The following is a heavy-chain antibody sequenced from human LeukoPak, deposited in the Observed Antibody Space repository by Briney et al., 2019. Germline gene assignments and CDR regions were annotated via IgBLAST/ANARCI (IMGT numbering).Heavy chain of an antibody. Sequence: ASVKVSCKASGYTFTSYDINWVRQATGQGLEWMGWMNPNSGNTGYAQKFQGRVTITRNTSISTAYMELSSLRSEDTAVYYCARVGSSTSYYYYMDVWGKRTTVTVSS. CDR3: ARVGSSTSYYYYMDV. CDR2: MNPNSGNT. J-gene: IGHJ6*03. CDR1: GYTFTSYD. V-gene: IGHV1-8*03. D-gene: IGHD2-2*01.